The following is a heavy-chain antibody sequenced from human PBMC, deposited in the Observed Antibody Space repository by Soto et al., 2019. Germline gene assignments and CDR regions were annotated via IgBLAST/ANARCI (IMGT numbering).Heavy chain of an antibody. Sequence: ASVKVSCKASGYTFTSYGMSWVRQAPGQGLEWMGWISAYNGNTNYAQKLQGRVTMTTDTSTSTAYMELRSLRSDDTAVYYCARDLKYYGSGSYYIPKYWGQGTLVTVSS. CDR1: GYTFTSYG. CDR3: ARDLKYYGSGSYYIPKY. V-gene: IGHV1-18*01. J-gene: IGHJ4*02. CDR2: ISAYNGNT. D-gene: IGHD3-10*01.